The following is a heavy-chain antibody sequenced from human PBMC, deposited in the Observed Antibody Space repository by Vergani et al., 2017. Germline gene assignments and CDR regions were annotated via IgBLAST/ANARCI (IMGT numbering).Heavy chain of an antibody. D-gene: IGHD1-26*01. CDR1: GFTFSSYA. CDR3: AKDSNSGSYYGLSYYYYYMDV. CDR2: ISGSGGST. J-gene: IGHJ6*03. Sequence: EVQLLESGGGLVQPGGSLRLSCAASGFTFSSYAMSWVRQAPGKGLEWVSAISGSGGSTYYADSVKGRFTISRDNSKNTLYLQMNSLRAEDTAVYYCAKDSNSGSYYGLSYYYYYMDVWGKGTTVTVSS. V-gene: IGHV3-23*01.